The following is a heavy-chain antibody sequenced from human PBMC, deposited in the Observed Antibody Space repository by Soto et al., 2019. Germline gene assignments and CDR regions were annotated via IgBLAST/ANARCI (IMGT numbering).Heavy chain of an antibody. CDR1: GGTFSSYA. CDR2: IIPIFGTA. J-gene: IGHJ6*02. V-gene: IGHV1-69*01. Sequence: QVQLVQSGAEVKKPGSSVKVSCKAPGGTFSSYAISWVRQAPGQGLEWMGGIIPIFGTANYAQKFQGRVTITADESTSTGYIELSSLRSEDTAVYYCARSQGGSSSLDIYYYYYCGMDVWGQGTTVTVSS. D-gene: IGHD2-15*01. CDR3: ARSQGGSSSLDIYYYYYCGMDV.